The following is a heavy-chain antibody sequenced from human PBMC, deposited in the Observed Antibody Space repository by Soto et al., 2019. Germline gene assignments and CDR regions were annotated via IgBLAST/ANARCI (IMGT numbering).Heavy chain of an antibody. D-gene: IGHD4-17*01. V-gene: IGHV1-69*06. Sequence: QVQLVQSGAEVKKPGSSVKVSCKASGGTFSSYAISWVRQAPGQGLEWMGGIIPIFGTANYAQKCQGRVMITADKSTSTAYMELSSMRSEDTAVYYCAGSPIMTTVTTYFDYWGQGTLVTVSS. J-gene: IGHJ4*02. CDR2: IIPIFGTA. CDR3: AGSPIMTTVTTYFDY. CDR1: GGTFSSYA.